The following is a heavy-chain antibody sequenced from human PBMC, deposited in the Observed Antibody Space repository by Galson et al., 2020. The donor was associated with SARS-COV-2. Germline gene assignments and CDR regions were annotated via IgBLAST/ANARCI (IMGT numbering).Heavy chain of an antibody. CDR3: SKSGVGGSG. D-gene: IGHD3-10*01. Sequence: GGSLRLSCAASGFTFSTYGMHWVRQTPGKGPEWVAFMRSEGSNDYYADSVKGRFTISRDNSKNTLFLQMNSLRPEDTAVYYWSKSGVGGSGWGQGTLVTVSS. J-gene: IGHJ4*02. V-gene: IGHV3-30*02. CDR2: MRSEGSND. CDR1: GFTFSTYG.